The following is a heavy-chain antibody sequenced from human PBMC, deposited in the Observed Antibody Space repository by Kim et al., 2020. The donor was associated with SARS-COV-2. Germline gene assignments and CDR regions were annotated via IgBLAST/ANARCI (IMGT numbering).Heavy chain of an antibody. CDR2: ISYDGSNK. CDR1: GFTFSSYG. J-gene: IGHJ6*02. V-gene: IGHV3-33*05. Sequence: GGSLRLSCAASGFTFSSYGMHWVRQAPGKGLEWVAVISYDGSNKYYADSVKGRFTISRDNSKNTLYLQMNSLRAEDTAVYYCARDRYSSGYHYYYYGMDVWGQGTTVTVSS. D-gene: IGHD3-22*01. CDR3: ARDRYSSGYHYYYYGMDV.